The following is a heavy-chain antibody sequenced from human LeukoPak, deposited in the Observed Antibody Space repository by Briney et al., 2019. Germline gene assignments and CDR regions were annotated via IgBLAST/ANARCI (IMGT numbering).Heavy chain of an antibody. V-gene: IGHV3-23*01. J-gene: IGHJ4*02. Sequence: GGSLRLSCAASGFTVSSCAMSWVRQAPGKGLEWVSGISGSGATTYYADSVKGRFTISRDNSKNTVFLQMNSLRAEDTAVYYCAKLNRFSTGWYDYWGQGTLVTVSS. CDR3: AKLNRFSTGWYDY. D-gene: IGHD6-19*01. CDR2: ISGSGATT. CDR1: GFTVSSCA.